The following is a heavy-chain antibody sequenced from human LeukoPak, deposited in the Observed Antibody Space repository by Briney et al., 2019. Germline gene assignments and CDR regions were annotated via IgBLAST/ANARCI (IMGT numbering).Heavy chain of an antibody. CDR2: IYYSGST. CDR3: ASTSYYFDY. V-gene: IGHV4-59*08. J-gene: IGHJ4*02. CDR1: GGSTSSYY. Sequence: SETLSLTCTVSGGSTSSYYWSWIRQPPGKGLEWIGYIYYSGSTNYNPSLKSRVTISVDTSKNQFSLKLSSVTAADTAVYYCASTSYYFDYWGQGTLVTVSS.